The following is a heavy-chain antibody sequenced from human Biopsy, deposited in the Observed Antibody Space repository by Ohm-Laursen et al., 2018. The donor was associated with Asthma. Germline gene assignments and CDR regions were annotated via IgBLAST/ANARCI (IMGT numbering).Heavy chain of an antibody. Sequence: SVKVSCKTSGYTFNSAGITWVRQAPGQGLEWMGWISVYNGNTKVAQKLQDRITMITDTSTSTAYMELRSLRSDDTAVYFCARAVDYSHYYGIDVWGQGTTVTVS. D-gene: IGHD3-10*01. CDR2: ISVYNGNT. V-gene: IGHV1-18*01. CDR1: GYTFNSAG. J-gene: IGHJ6*02. CDR3: ARAVDYSHYYGIDV.